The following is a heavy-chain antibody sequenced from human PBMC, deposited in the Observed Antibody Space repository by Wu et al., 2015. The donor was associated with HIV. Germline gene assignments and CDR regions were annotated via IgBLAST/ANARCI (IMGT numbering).Heavy chain of an antibody. Sequence: QAQLVQSGAEVKKPGSSVKVTCKASGDGFTSYAVSWVRQAPGEGLEWMGGINPLFGTVKPVEKFQDRVTFSTDEFKTIVYMELRSLRSEDSAVYYCARNTDSVATSLYSLGVWGQGTTITVSS. D-gene: IGHD5-12*01. CDR3: ARNTDSVATSLYSLGV. J-gene: IGHJ6*02. CDR1: GDGFTSYA. V-gene: IGHV1-69*05. CDR2: INPLFGTV.